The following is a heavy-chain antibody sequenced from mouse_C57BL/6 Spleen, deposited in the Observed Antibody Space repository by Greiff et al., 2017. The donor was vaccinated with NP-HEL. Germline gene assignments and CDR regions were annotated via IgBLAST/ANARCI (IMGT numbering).Heavy chain of an antibody. CDR1: GYTFTDYN. CDR3: AREMDGYEGYYAMDY. CDR2: INPNNGGT. J-gene: IGHJ4*01. Sequence: EVQLQQSGPELVKPGASVKMSCKASGYTFTDYNMHWVKQSHGKSLEWIGYINPNNGGTSYNQKFKGKATLTVNKSSSTAYMELHSLTSEDSAVYYWAREMDGYEGYYAMDYWGQGTSVTVSS. V-gene: IGHV1-22*01. D-gene: IGHD2-2*01.